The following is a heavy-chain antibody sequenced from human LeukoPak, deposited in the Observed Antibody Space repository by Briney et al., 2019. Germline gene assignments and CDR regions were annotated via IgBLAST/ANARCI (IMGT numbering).Heavy chain of an antibody. CDR2: INPNSGGT. CDR3: AQPLLFYNMDV. J-gene: IGHJ6*02. Sequence: ASVKVSCKASGGTFSSYAISWVRQAPGQGLEWMGWINPNSGGTNYAQKFQGRVTMTRDTSISTAYMELSRLRSDDTAVYYCAQPLLFYNMDVWGQGTTVTVSS. D-gene: IGHD5-24*01. V-gene: IGHV1-2*02. CDR1: GGTFSSYA.